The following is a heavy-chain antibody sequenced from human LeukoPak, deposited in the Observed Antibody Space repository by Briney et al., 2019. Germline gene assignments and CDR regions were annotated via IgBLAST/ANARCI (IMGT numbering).Heavy chain of an antibody. V-gene: IGHV3-23*01. D-gene: IGHD3-10*02. CDR3: AKDLWITEVGVSDY. CDR2: ISGSGGST. CDR1: GFTFSSYA. J-gene: IGHJ4*02. Sequence: GGSLRLSCAASGFTFSSYAMSWVRQAPGKGLEWVSAISGSGGSTYYADSVKGRFTISRDNSKHTLYLQMNSLRAEDTAVYYCAKDLWITEVGVSDYWGQGTLVTVSS.